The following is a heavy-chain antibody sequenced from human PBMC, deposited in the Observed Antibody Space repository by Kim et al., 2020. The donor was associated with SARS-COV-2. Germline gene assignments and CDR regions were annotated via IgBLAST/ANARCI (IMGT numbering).Heavy chain of an antibody. CDR1: GYTFTGYY. CDR3: ARDGPSIAAAVVAYNWFDP. Sequence: ASVKVSCKASGYTFTGYYMHWVRQAPGQGLEWMGWINPNSGGTNYAQKFQGRVTMTRDTSISTAYMELSRLRSDDTAVYYCARDGPSIAAAVVAYNWFDPWGQGTLVTVSS. D-gene: IGHD6-13*01. CDR2: INPNSGGT. J-gene: IGHJ5*02. V-gene: IGHV1-2*02.